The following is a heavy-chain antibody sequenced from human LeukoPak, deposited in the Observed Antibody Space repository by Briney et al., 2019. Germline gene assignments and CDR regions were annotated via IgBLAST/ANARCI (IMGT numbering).Heavy chain of an antibody. D-gene: IGHD2-15*01. CDR1: GFTFSSYA. CDR3: ARDKEALLFDY. Sequence: PGGSLRLSCAASGFTFSSYAMHWVRQAPGKGLEWVAVISYDGSNKYYADSVKGRFTISRDNSKNTLYLQMNSLRAEDTAVYYCARDKEALLFDYWGQGTLVTVSS. J-gene: IGHJ4*02. CDR2: ISYDGSNK. V-gene: IGHV3-30-3*01.